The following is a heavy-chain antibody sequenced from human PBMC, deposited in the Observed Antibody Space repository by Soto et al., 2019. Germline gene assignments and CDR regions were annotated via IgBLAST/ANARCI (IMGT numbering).Heavy chain of an antibody. D-gene: IGHD4-17*01. CDR2: INAGNGNT. CDR1: GYTFTSYA. J-gene: IGHJ4*02. V-gene: IGHV1-3*01. Sequence: ASVKVSGKASGYTFTSYAMHWVRQAPGQRLEWMGWINAGNGNTKYSQKFQGRVTITRDTSASTAYMELSSLRSEDTAVYYCARFSVTTAPPDYWGQGTLVTVSS. CDR3: ARFSVTTAPPDY.